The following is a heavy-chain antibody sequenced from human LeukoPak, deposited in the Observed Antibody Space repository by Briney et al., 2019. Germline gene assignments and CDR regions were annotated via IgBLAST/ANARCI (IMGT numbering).Heavy chain of an antibody. V-gene: IGHV4-59*01. Sequence: SETLSLTCTVSGASITAFYWTWIRQPPGKGLEWIGYIHHSGVTKYNPSVKSRVTMSVDTSRSQFSLNLSSVVAADTAVYFCTRAPTGYTSSWGCFDPWGQGTLVTVSS. CDR2: IHHSGVT. CDR1: GASITAFY. CDR3: TRAPTGYTSSWGCFDP. D-gene: IGHD6-13*01. J-gene: IGHJ5*02.